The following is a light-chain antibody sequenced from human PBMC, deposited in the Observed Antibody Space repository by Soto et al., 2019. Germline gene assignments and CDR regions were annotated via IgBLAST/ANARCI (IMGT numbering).Light chain of an antibody. J-gene: IGKJ1*01. CDR3: QQRVSWPLT. Sequence: EIVLTQSPATLSLSPGERATLSCRASQSVSSYLAWYQQKPGQAPRLLIYDASNRATGIPARFSGSGSGTDFTLTIASLEPEDFAVYYCQQRVSWPLTFGQGTKVETK. CDR2: DAS. CDR1: QSVSSY. V-gene: IGKV3-11*01.